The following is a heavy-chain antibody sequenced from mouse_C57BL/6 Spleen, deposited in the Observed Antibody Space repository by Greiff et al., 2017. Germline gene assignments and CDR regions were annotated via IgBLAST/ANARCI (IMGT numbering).Heavy chain of an antibody. Sequence: EVKLMESGPELVKPGASVKISCKASGYSFTDYNMNWVKQSNGKSLEWIGVINPNYGSTSYNQKFKGKATLTVDQSSSTAYMQLNSLTTEDSAVYYCARWGTTVVRTRPWFAYWGQGTLVTVSA. D-gene: IGHD1-1*01. J-gene: IGHJ3*01. CDR2: INPNYGST. CDR1: GYSFTDYN. CDR3: ARWGTTVVRTRPWFAY. V-gene: IGHV1-39*01.